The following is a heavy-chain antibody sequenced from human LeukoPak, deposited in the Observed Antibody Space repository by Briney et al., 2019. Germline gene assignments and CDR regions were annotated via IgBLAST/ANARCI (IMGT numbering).Heavy chain of an antibody. CDR3: AREGYYYDSSGYWRDYYFDY. CDR1: GGSISSHY. V-gene: IGHV4-59*11. J-gene: IGHJ4*02. CDR2: IYYSGST. Sequence: SETLSLTCTVSGGSISSHYWSWIRQPPGKELEWIGYIYYSGSTNYNPSLKSRVTISVDTSKNQFSLKLSSVTAADTAVYYCAREGYYYDSSGYWRDYYFDYWGQGTLVTVSS. D-gene: IGHD3-22*01.